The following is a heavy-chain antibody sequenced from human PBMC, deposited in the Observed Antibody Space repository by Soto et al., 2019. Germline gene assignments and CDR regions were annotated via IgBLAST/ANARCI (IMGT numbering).Heavy chain of an antibody. CDR1: GGSISSGGYY. D-gene: IGHD1-26*01. V-gene: IGHV4-31*03. Sequence: QVQLQESGPGLVKPSQTLSPTCTVSGGSISSGGYYWSWIRQHPGKGLEWIGYIYYSGSTYYNPSLKSRVTISVDTSKNQFSLKLSSVTAADTAVYYCARGIREASYNWFDPWGQGTLVTVSS. CDR3: ARGIREASYNWFDP. J-gene: IGHJ5*02. CDR2: IYYSGST.